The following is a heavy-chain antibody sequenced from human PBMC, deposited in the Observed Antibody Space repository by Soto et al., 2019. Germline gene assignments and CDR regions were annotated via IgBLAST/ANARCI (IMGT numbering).Heavy chain of an antibody. D-gene: IGHD6-6*01. V-gene: IGHV4-59*01. CDR3: ARAGARPAYYYYMDV. CDR1: GGSISSYY. Sequence: SETLSLTCTVSGGSISSYYWSWFRQPPGKGLEWIGYIYYSGSTNYNPSLKSRVTISVDTSKNQFSLKLSSVTAADTAVYYCARAGARPAYYYYMDVWGKGTTVTVSS. CDR2: IYYSGST. J-gene: IGHJ6*03.